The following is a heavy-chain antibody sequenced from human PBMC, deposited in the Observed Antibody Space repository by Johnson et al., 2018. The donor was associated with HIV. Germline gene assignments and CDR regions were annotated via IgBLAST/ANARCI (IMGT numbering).Heavy chain of an antibody. CDR2: ISSSGSTI. J-gene: IGHJ3*02. D-gene: IGHD3-22*01. V-gene: IGHV3-48*04. Sequence: VQLVESGGGLGQPGGSLRLSCASSGFTFSSFTMSWVRQAPGKGLVWVSYISSSGSTIYYADSVKGRFTISRDNANNSLYLQMNSLRAEDTAVYYCARDRDYYDSSGYYYEGHAFDIWGQGTMVTVSS. CDR3: ARDRDYYDSSGYYYEGHAFDI. CDR1: GFTFSSFT.